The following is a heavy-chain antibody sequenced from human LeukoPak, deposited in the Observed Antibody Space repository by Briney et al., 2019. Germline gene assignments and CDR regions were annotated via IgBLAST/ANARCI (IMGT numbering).Heavy chain of an antibody. Sequence: GGSLRLSCAASGFTFSSYSMNWVREAPGKGLEWVSSISSSSYIYYADSVKGRFTISRDNAKNSLYLQMNSLRAEDTAVYYCARDGGYGMDVWGKGATVTASS. CDR1: GFTFSSYS. CDR3: ARDGGYGMDV. J-gene: IGHJ6*04. D-gene: IGHD3-16*01. CDR2: ISSSSYI. V-gene: IGHV3-21*01.